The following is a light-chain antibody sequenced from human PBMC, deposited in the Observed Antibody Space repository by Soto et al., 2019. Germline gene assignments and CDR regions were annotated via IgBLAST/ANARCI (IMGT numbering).Light chain of an antibody. Sequence: IQMTQSPSSLSASVGDRVTISCRASQGIGNALCWYQQKPGKAPKLLIYSASSLQSGVPSRFSGSGSGTYFTLTISSLQPEDFATYYCQQTNSFPLTFGGGTKVDIK. CDR3: QQTNSFPLT. CDR1: QGIGNA. V-gene: IGKV1-17*01. CDR2: SAS. J-gene: IGKJ4*01.